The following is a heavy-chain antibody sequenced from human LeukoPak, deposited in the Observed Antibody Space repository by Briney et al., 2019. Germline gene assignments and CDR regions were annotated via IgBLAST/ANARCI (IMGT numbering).Heavy chain of an antibody. V-gene: IGHV3-23*01. J-gene: IGHJ4*02. Sequence: GGSLRLSCAASGFTFSSYAMSWVRQAPGKGLEWVSAISGSGGSTYYADSMKGRFTISRDNSKNTLYLQMNSLRAEDTAVYYCAKQYSGYDYSDYWGQGTLVTVSS. CDR3: AKQYSGYDYSDY. CDR2: ISGSGGST. CDR1: GFTFSSYA. D-gene: IGHD5-12*01.